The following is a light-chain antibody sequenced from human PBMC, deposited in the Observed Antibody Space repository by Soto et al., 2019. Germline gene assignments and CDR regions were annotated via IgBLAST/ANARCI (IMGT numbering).Light chain of an antibody. CDR2: EVS. J-gene: IGLJ2*01. Sequence: LTQPPSASGSPGQSVTISCTGTSSDVGGYNYVSWYQQHPGKAPKLMIYEVSKRPSGVPDRFSGSKSGNTASLTVSGLQAEDEADYYCSSYAGSNNLVFGGGTQLTVL. V-gene: IGLV2-8*01. CDR3: SSYAGSNNLV. CDR1: SSDVGGYNY.